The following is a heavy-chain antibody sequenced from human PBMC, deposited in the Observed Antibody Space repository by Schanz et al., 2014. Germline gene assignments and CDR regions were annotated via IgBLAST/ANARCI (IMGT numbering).Heavy chain of an antibody. D-gene: IGHD1-1*01. V-gene: IGHV3-7*01. CDR1: GFTFSDHW. Sequence: VQLVESGGALVQPGGSLRLSCSASGFTFSDHWMSWVRQPPGKGLEWVANIKGDSSEKNYVDSVKGRFTLSRDNAKNSLYLQMNGLRAEDTAVFYCARDGAELYYFDDWGQGTLVTVSS. CDR2: IKGDSSEK. J-gene: IGHJ4*02. CDR3: ARDGAELYYFDD.